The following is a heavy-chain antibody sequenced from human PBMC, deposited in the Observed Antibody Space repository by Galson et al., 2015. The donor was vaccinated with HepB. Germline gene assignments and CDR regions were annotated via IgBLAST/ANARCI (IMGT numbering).Heavy chain of an antibody. J-gene: IGHJ4*02. D-gene: IGHD6-19*01. Sequence: SVKVSCKASGYTFTSYGISWVRQAPGQGLEWMGWISAYNGNTNYAQKLQGRVTMTTDTSTSTAFMELRSLRSDDTAVYYCARSSSGWYRYYFDYWGQGTLVTVSS. CDR3: ARSSSGWYRYYFDY. CDR2: ISAYNGNT. CDR1: GYTFTSYG. V-gene: IGHV1-18*04.